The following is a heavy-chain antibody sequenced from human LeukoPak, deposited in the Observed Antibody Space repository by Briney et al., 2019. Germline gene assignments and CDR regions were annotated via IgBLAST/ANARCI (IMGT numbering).Heavy chain of an antibody. CDR2: IYYSGTT. D-gene: IGHD7-27*01. V-gene: IGHV4-59*01. CDR1: GGSISSGY. Sequence: PSETLSLTCTGSGGSISSGYWSWIRQSPGKGLEWIGYIYYSGTTSYNPSLKSRVTISLDTSRNQFSLKLSSVTAADTAVYYCARGANWGSPDYWGQGTLVTVSS. J-gene: IGHJ4*02. CDR3: ARGANWGSPDY.